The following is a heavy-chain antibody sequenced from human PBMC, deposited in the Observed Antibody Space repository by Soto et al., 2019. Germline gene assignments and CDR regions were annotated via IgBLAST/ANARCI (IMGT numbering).Heavy chain of an antibody. V-gene: IGHV3-23*01. CDR3: AKDSLLGYCTNGVCSVY. CDR2: ISGSGGST. J-gene: IGHJ4*02. D-gene: IGHD2-8*01. Sequence: GGSLRLSCAASGFTFSSYAMSWVRQAPGKGLEWVSAISGSGGSTYYADSVKGRFTISRDNSKNTLNLQMNSLRAEDTAVYYCAKDSLLGYCTNGVCSVYWGQGTLVTVSS. CDR1: GFTFSSYA.